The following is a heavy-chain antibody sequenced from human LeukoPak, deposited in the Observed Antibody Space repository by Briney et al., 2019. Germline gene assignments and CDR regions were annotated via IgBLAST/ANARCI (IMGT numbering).Heavy chain of an antibody. V-gene: IGHV3-30*18. CDR1: GFTFSSYG. D-gene: IGHD6-19*01. Sequence: GGSLRLSCAASGFTFSSYGMHWVRQAPGKGLEWVAVISYDGSNKYYADSVKGRFTISRDNSKNTLYLQMNSLRAEDTAVYYCAKEPTVAAPGGGDHWGQGTLVTVSS. J-gene: IGHJ4*02. CDR2: ISYDGSNK. CDR3: AKEPTVAAPGGGDH.